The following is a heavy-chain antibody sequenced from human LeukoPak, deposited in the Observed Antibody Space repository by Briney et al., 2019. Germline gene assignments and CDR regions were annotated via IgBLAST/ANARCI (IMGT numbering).Heavy chain of an antibody. Sequence: SETLSLTCTVSGGSISSYYWSWIRQPPGKGLEWIGYIYYSGSTNYNPSLKSRVTISVDTSKNQFSLKLSSVTAADTAVYYCARDHDFWSGYYPDYWGQGTLVTVSS. CDR3: ARDHDFWSGYYPDY. CDR2: IYYSGST. CDR1: GGSISSYY. D-gene: IGHD3-3*01. V-gene: IGHV4-59*01. J-gene: IGHJ4*02.